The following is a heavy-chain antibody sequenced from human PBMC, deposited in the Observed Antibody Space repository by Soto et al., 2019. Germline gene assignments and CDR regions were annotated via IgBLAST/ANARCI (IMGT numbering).Heavy chain of an antibody. CDR1: GGSISSYY. J-gene: IGHJ6*02. Sequence: SETLSLTCTVSGGSISSYYWSWIRQPPGKGLEWIGYIYYSGSTNYNPSLKSRVTISVDTSKNQFSLKLSSVTAADTAVYYCARRRYSSSRGYYYYGMDVWGQGTTVTVSS. CDR2: IYYSGST. D-gene: IGHD6-13*01. V-gene: IGHV4-59*01. CDR3: ARRRYSSSRGYYYYGMDV.